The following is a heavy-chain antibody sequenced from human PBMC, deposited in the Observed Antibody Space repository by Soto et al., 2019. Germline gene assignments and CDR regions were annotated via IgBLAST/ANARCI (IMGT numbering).Heavy chain of an antibody. CDR2: INWNGGIT. D-gene: IGHD2-15*01. CDR3: ARGRGALTVVSNWFDP. Sequence: GGSLRLSWEGLGFNFEDYAMHWIGQAPGKGLEWVSGINWNGGITGYADSVKGRFTVSRDNANNSLHLEMSSLKTEDTALYYCARGRGALTVVSNWFDPWGQGTLVTFSS. CDR1: GFNFEDYA. J-gene: IGHJ5*02. V-gene: IGHV3-9*01.